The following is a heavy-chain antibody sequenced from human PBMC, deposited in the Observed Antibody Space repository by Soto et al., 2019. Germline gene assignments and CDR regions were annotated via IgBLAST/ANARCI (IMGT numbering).Heavy chain of an antibody. CDR2: INAGNGNT. CDR1: GYTXTSYA. V-gene: IGHV1-3*01. CDR3: ARTKSVAEMDV. D-gene: IGHD6-19*01. J-gene: IGHJ6*02. Sequence: GASVKVXCKASGYTXTSYAMHWVRQAPGQRLEWMGWINAGNGNTKYSQKFQGRVTITRDTSASTAYMELSSLRSEDTAVYYCARTKSVAEMDVWGQGTTVTXSS.